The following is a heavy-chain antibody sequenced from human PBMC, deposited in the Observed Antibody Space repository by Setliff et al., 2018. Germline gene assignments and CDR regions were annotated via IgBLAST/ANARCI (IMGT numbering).Heavy chain of an antibody. V-gene: IGHV4-38-2*02. J-gene: IGHJ4*02. Sequence: SETLSLTCNVSGDSISSTYHWGWIRQSPGKGLEWIGTIYHSGSTYYNPSLKSRVTISVDTSKNQFSLKLSSVTAADTAVYYCARDIPRYSGYDWDDYWGQGTLVTVSS. D-gene: IGHD5-12*01. CDR3: ARDIPRYSGYDWDDY. CDR2: IYHSGST. CDR1: GDSISSTYH.